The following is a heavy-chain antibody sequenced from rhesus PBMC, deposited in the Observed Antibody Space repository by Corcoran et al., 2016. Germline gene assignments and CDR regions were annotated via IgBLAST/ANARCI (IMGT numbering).Heavy chain of an antibody. J-gene: IGHJ4*01. D-gene: IGHD4-17*01. Sequence: EVQLVESGGGLAKPGGSLRLSCAASGFTFSGYGMSWVRQAPGKGLEWVSAFNSGGGSTYYADSVKVRFTISRDNSKNTLSLQMNSLRAEDTAVYYCAKPPMGYWGQGVLVTVSS. CDR1: GFTFSGYG. V-gene: IGHV3S25*01. CDR2: FNSGGGST. CDR3: AKPPMGY.